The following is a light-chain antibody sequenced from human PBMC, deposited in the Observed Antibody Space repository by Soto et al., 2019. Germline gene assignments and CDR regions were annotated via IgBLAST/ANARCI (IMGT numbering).Light chain of an antibody. Sequence: QAVVTQEASVTVSPGGTVTLTYGSSTGAVTNGHYPYWFQQKPGQAPRTLIYDTTNRHSWTPARFSGSLLGGKAALTLSGAQPEDEAEYYCLLSYNGPYVFGTGTKVTVL. V-gene: IGLV7-46*01. J-gene: IGLJ1*01. CDR3: LLSYNGPYV. CDR2: DTT. CDR1: TGAVTNGHY.